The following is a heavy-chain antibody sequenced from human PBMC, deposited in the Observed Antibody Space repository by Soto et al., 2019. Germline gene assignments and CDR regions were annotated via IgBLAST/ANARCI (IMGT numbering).Heavy chain of an antibody. J-gene: IGHJ6*02. D-gene: IGHD5-18*01. CDR1: GFTFSSYW. Sequence: GGSLRLSCAASGFTFSSYWMSWVRQAPGKGLEWVANIKQDGSEKYYVDSVKGRFTISRDNAKNSLYLQMNSLRAEDTAVYYCARAGTAMVYYYYGMDVWGQGTTVTVSS. V-gene: IGHV3-7*05. CDR3: ARAGTAMVYYYYGMDV. CDR2: IKQDGSEK.